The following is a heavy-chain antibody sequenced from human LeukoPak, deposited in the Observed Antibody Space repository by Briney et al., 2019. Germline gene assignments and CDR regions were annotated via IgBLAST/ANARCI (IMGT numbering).Heavy chain of an antibody. V-gene: IGHV3-23*01. Sequence: GGSLRLSCAASGFTFSSDWMHWVRQVPGKGLEWVSGISPSGDVTYYADSVKGRFTISRDNSKNTLYLEVISLTAEDTAVYYCAKDDAWLRFGEWSQGTLVTVSS. D-gene: IGHD3-10*01. J-gene: IGHJ4*02. CDR3: AKDDAWLRFGE. CDR2: ISPSGDVT. CDR1: GFTFSSDW.